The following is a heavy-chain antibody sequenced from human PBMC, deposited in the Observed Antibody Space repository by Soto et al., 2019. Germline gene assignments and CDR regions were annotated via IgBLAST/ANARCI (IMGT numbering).Heavy chain of an antibody. D-gene: IGHD5-12*01. CDR3: ARGPVATIRGFDY. CDR1: GGSVSSGSYY. Sequence: QVQLQESGPGLVKPSETLSLTCTVSGGSVSSGSYYWSWIRQPPGKGLEWIGYIYYSVGTNYNPTLKCRVTISVDTSKNQFSLKLSSVTAADTAVYYCARGPVATIRGFDYWGQGTTVTVSS. V-gene: IGHV4-61*01. J-gene: IGHJ4*03. CDR2: IYYSVGT.